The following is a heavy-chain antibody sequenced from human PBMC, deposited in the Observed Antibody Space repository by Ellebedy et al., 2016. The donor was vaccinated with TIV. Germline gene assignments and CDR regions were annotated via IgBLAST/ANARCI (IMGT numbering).Heavy chain of an antibody. CDR3: AREGETYYGSGSYLLYYYYYGMDV. V-gene: IGHV3-21*01. Sequence: GESLKISXAVSKFTFSTYSMNWVRQAPGKGLEWVSSISSSSSYIYYADSVKGRFTISRDNSKNTLYLQMNSLRAEDTAVYYCAREGETYYGSGSYLLYYYYYGMDVWGQGTTVTVSS. CDR1: KFTFSTYS. CDR2: ISSSSSYI. D-gene: IGHD3-10*01. J-gene: IGHJ6*02.